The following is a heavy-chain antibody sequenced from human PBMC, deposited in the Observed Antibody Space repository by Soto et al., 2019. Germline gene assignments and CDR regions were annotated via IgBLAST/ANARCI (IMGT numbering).Heavy chain of an antibody. CDR3: ARDLRFTIFGVVRPYGMDV. D-gene: IGHD3-3*01. CDR2: IWYDGSNK. Sequence: QVQLVESGGGVVQPGRSLRLSCAASGFTFSSYGMHWVRQAPGKGLEWVAVIWYDGSNKYYAASVKSRFTISRDNSKQTLSLQMNSLRAEDTAVYYCARDLRFTIFGVVRPYGMDVWGQGTTVTVSS. V-gene: IGHV3-33*01. CDR1: GFTFSSYG. J-gene: IGHJ6*02.